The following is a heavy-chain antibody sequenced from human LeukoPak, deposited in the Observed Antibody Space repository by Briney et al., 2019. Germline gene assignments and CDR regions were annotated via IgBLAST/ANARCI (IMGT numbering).Heavy chain of an antibody. J-gene: IGHJ4*02. Sequence: GGSLRLSCAASGFTFSSYSMNWVRQAPGKGMEWVSYISSSSSTIYYADSVKGRFTISRDNAKNSLYLQMNSLRAEDTALYYCAKSVWMQDGRPIDYWGQGTLVTVSS. CDR3: AKSVWMQDGRPIDY. CDR1: GFTFSSYS. V-gene: IGHV3-48*04. D-gene: IGHD1-26*01. CDR2: ISSSSSTI.